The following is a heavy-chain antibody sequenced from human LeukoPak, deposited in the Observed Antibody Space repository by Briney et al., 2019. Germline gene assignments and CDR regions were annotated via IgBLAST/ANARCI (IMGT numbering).Heavy chain of an antibody. J-gene: IGHJ4*02. V-gene: IGHV4-4*02. CDR2: VHLDGRT. CDR1: GGSVSSTNW. D-gene: IGHD6-25*01. Sequence: SGTLSLTCGVSGGSVSSTNWWTWIRQPPGKGLEWIGEVHLDGRTNFNPSLKSRLTMSVDLSENHVSLKLTSVTAADTAVYYCAREGGFYRPLDYSGQGTLVTVSS. CDR3: AREGGFYRPLDY.